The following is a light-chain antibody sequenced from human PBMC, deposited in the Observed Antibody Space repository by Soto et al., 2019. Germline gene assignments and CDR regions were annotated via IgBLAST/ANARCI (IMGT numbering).Light chain of an antibody. J-gene: IGKJ4*01. CDR3: QTYNSDPLS. CDR1: QGIAPY. V-gene: IGKV1-27*01. Sequence: DVQMTQSPSSLSAFVGDRVTITCRARQGIAPYSAWIQQKPGEVPKVLIYATSTLQSGVPSRFSGSGSGTDFTLTVTSLQPEDVGTYCCQTYNSDPLSFGGGTNVEIK. CDR2: ATS.